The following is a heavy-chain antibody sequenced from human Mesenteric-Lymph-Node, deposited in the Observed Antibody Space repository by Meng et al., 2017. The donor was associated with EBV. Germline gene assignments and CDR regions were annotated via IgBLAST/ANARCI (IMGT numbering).Heavy chain of an antibody. J-gene: IGHJ5*02. D-gene: IGHD3-10*01. CDR2: IHHSGAT. V-gene: IGHV4-4*02. CDR1: GGSISSDNW. Sequence: GSGPGRVKPSGTLSLPCAVSGGSISSDNWWTWVRQPPGKGLEGIGEIHHSGATNYNPSLKSRVTISVDKSKNQFSLKLSSVTAADAVVYFCASVIYGSGLNSWFDPWGHGTLVTVSS. CDR3: ASVIYGSGLNSWFDP.